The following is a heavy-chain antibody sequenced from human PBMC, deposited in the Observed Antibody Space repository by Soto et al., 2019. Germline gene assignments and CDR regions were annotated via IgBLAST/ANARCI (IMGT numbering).Heavy chain of an antibody. V-gene: IGHV1-69*13. D-gene: IGHD3-9*01. CDR1: GGTFSSYA. Sequence: SVKVSFKASGGTFSSYAISWVRQAPGQGLEWMGGIIPIFGTANYAQKFQGRVTITADESTSTAYMELSSLRSEDTAVYYCARDHGRGRYFDRVPDAFDIWGQGTMVTVSS. CDR2: IIPIFGTA. CDR3: ARDHGRGRYFDRVPDAFDI. J-gene: IGHJ3*02.